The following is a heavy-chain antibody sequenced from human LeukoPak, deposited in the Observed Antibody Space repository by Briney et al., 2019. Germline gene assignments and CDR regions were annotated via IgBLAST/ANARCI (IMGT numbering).Heavy chain of an antibody. CDR1: GFTFSSYA. Sequence: GGSLRLSCAASGFTFSSYAISWVRQAPGQGLEWMGGIIPIFGTANYAQKFQGRVTITADESTSTAYMELSSLRSEDTAVYYCARDKDGDFNYWGQGTLVTVSS. CDR2: IIPIFGTA. CDR3: ARDKDGDFNY. D-gene: IGHD4-17*01. J-gene: IGHJ4*02. V-gene: IGHV1-69*01.